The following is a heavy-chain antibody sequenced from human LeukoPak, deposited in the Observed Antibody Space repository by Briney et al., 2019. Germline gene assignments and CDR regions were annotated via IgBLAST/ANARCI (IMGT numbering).Heavy chain of an antibody. J-gene: IGHJ4*02. V-gene: IGHV1-3*02. Sequence: ASVKVSCKASGYTFSSYAMHWLRQAPGQRLEWMGWSNTGNDNTKYSQEFQGRVTLTRDTSASTAYMELSSLRSEDMAVYYCARDRDGYFDYWGQGTLVTVSS. CDR1: GYTFSSYA. D-gene: IGHD5-24*01. CDR2: SNTGNDNT. CDR3: ARDRDGYFDY.